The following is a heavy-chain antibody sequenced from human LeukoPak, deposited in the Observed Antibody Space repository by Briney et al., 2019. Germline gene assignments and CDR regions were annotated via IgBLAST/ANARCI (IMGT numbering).Heavy chain of an antibody. Sequence: SETLSLTCTVSGASVSSFSWRWIRQPPGKGLEWIGEINHSGSTNYNPSLKSRVTISVDTSKNQFSLKLSSVTAADTAVYYCARGPQDQGAIPTELYCSSTSCYDDYWGQGTLVTVSS. D-gene: IGHD2-2*01. CDR2: INHSGST. CDR3: ARGPQDQGAIPTELYCSSTSCYDDY. V-gene: IGHV4-34*01. CDR1: GASVSSFS. J-gene: IGHJ4*02.